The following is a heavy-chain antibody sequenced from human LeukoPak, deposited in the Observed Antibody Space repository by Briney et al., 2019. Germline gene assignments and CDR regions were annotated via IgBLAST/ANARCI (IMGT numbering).Heavy chain of an antibody. Sequence: GFLRLSCAASGFNFGDYAMSWVRQAPGKGLEWVAHIKEGGRGTFYVDSVKGRFTGSRDDARNTVYLQMNSLRAEDTAVYYCARWRGAQSEFVVWGQGTLVTVSS. D-gene: IGHD3-3*01. CDR2: IKEGGRGT. V-gene: IGHV3-7*01. CDR1: GFNFGDYA. J-gene: IGHJ4*02. CDR3: ARWRGAQSEFVV.